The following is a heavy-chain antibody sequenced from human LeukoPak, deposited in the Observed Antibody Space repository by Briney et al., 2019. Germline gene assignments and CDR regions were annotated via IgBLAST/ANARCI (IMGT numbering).Heavy chain of an antibody. CDR1: GFTFSRYS. V-gene: IGHV3-21*01. CDR3: ARVEGVIAAADY. Sequence: GGSLRLSCAASGFTFSRYSMKWVRQAPGKGLDWVSRIRSISRYIYYADSVKGRFTISRDNAKNSLYLQMNSLRAEDTAVYYCARVEGVIAAADYWGQGTLVTVSS. J-gene: IGHJ4*02. CDR2: IRSISRYI. D-gene: IGHD6-13*01.